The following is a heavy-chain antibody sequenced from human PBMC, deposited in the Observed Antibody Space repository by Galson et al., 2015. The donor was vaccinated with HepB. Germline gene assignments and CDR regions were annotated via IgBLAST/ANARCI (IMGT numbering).Heavy chain of an antibody. CDR3: ARVTAMLNDGDWFDP. V-gene: IGHV5-51*01. CDR2: IYPGDCDT. J-gene: IGHJ5*02. CDR1: GYSFTHYY. Sequence: QSGAEVKKPGESLKISCQASGYSFTHYYIAWVRQMPGKGLEWMGIIYPGDCDTRYSPSFQGQVTISADNSISTAYVQWSGLKASDTATYYCARVTAMLNDGDWFDPWGQGTLVTVSS. D-gene: IGHD5-18*01.